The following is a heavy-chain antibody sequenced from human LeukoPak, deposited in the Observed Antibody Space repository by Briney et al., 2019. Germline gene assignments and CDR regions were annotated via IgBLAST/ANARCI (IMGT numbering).Heavy chain of an antibody. CDR1: GFTFSSYG. J-gene: IGHJ4*02. D-gene: IGHD6-13*01. CDR2: IRYDGSNK. Sequence: GGSLRLSCAASGFTFSSYGMHWVRQAPGKGLEWVAFIRYDGSNKYYADSVKGRFTISRDNSKNTLYLQMNSLRAEDTAVYYCAKAMDDNYSSIPEGFDYWGQGTLVTVSS. CDR3: AKAMDDNYSSIPEGFDY. V-gene: IGHV3-30*02.